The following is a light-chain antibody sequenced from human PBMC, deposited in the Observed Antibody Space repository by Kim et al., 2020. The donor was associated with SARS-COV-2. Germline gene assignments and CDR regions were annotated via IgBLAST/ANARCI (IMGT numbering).Light chain of an antibody. Sequence: SYELTQPPSVSVAPGKTARITCGGNNIGSKSVHWYQQKPGQAPVLVIYYDSDRPSGIPERFSGSNSGNTATLTISRVAAGDEADYYCQVWDSSSAHPVFGGGTQLTVL. V-gene: IGLV3-21*04. J-gene: IGLJ3*02. CDR1: NIGSKS. CDR3: QVWDSSSAHPV. CDR2: YDS.